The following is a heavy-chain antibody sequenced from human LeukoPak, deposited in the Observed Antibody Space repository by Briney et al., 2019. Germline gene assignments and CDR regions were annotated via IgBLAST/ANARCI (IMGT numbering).Heavy chain of an antibody. CDR2: IYYSGST. D-gene: IGHD4-23*01. CDR3: ARHLGGQGDY. V-gene: IGHV4-39*07. CDR1: GGSISSSSYY. Sequence: SETLSLTCTVSGGSISSSSYYWGWIRQPPGKGLEWIGSIYYSGSTYYNPSLKSRVTISVDTSKNQFSLKLSSVTAADTAVYYCARHLGGQGDYWGQGTLVTVSS. J-gene: IGHJ4*02.